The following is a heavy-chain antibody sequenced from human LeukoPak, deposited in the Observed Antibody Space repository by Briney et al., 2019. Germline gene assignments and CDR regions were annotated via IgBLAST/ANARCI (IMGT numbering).Heavy chain of an antibody. Sequence: SETLSLTCAVYGESFSGYYWTWIRQPPGKGLEWIGEVSDSGSSSYNPSLKSRVTMSIDTSKNQFSLRLTSVTAADTAVYYCARAIVPATAGYFSYMDVWGKGTTVTVSS. J-gene: IGHJ6*03. CDR1: GESFSGYY. CDR2: VSDSGSS. CDR3: ARAIVPATAGYFSYMDV. V-gene: IGHV4-34*01. D-gene: IGHD5-12*01.